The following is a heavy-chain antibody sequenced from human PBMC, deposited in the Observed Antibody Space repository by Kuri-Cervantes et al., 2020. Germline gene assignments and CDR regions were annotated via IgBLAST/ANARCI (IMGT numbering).Heavy chain of an antibody. V-gene: IGHV3-11*04. Sequence: GGSLRLSCAASGFTFSDYYMSWVRQAPGKGLEWVSYISSSGSTIYYADSVKGRFTISRDNSKNTLYLQMNSLRAEDTAVYYCARAYSSGWFYYYYYYGMDVWGQGTTVTVSS. CDR3: ARAYSSGWFYYYYYYGMDV. CDR2: ISSSGSTI. CDR1: GFTFSDYY. D-gene: IGHD6-19*01. J-gene: IGHJ6*02.